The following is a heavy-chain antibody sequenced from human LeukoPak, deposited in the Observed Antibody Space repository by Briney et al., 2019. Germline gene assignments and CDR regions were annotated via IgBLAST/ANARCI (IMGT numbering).Heavy chain of an antibody. CDR2: ISYDGSNK. Sequence: GRSLRLSCAASGFTFSSYGMHWVRQAPGKGLEWVAVISYDGSNKYYADSVKGRFTISRDNSKNTLYLQMNSLRAEDTAVYYCAKDGGRITIFGVVTHFDYWGQGTLVTVSS. CDR3: AKDGGRITIFGVVTHFDY. J-gene: IGHJ4*02. V-gene: IGHV3-30*18. CDR1: GFTFSSYG. D-gene: IGHD3-3*01.